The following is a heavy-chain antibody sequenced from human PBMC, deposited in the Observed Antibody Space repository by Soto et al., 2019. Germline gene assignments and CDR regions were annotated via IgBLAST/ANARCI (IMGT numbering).Heavy chain of an antibody. V-gene: IGHV1-69*06. CDR1: GGTFNNYA. Sequence: QVQLVQSGAEVKRPESSMKVSCKPSGGTFNNYAINWLRQAPVQGLEWRGAIIPISGTTKYAQKFQGRVTITADKSTSTVYMDLSSLRSEDTAVYYCARWGGLSCSGAVCFKKPFDYWGQGTLVTVSS. J-gene: IGHJ4*02. CDR3: ARWGGLSCSGAVCFKKPFDY. D-gene: IGHD2-8*02. CDR2: IIPISGTT.